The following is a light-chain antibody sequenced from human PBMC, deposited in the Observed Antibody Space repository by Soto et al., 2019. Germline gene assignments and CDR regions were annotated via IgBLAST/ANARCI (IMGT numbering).Light chain of an antibody. CDR3: QQANSFPLT. CDR1: QVISSW. V-gene: IGKV1-12*01. J-gene: IGKJ4*01. Sequence: DIQMTQSPSSVSASVGDRVTITCRASQVISSWLAWYQQKPGKAPKLLMYAASSLQSGVPSRFSGSGSRTDLTLTISSLQPADFATYYRQQANSFPLTFGGGPKVEIK. CDR2: AAS.